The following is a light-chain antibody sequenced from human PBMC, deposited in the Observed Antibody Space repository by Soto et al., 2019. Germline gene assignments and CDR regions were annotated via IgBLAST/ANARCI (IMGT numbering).Light chain of an antibody. CDR2: GAL. Sequence: EIVLTQSPGTLSLSPGERATLSCRASQSVSSSYLAWYQQKPGQASRLLIYGALNRATGIPDRFSASGSGTDFTLTISSLEPEDFAMSYCQQYGSSPPYTFGQGTKLEIK. J-gene: IGKJ2*01. V-gene: IGKV3-20*01. CDR1: QSVSSSY. CDR3: QQYGSSPPYT.